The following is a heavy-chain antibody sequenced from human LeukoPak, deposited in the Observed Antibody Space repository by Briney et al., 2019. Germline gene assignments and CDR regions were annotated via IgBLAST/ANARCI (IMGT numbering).Heavy chain of an antibody. Sequence: PSETLSLTCSVSGGSISSYYWTWVRQPAGEGLEWIGRISSSGNTNYNPSLKSRVTMSVDKSKNQLSLKLTSATAADTAVYYCATDQEFYFDYWGQGTLVTVSS. J-gene: IGHJ4*02. CDR3: ATDQEFYFDY. V-gene: IGHV4-4*07. CDR1: GGSISSYY. CDR2: ISSSGNT.